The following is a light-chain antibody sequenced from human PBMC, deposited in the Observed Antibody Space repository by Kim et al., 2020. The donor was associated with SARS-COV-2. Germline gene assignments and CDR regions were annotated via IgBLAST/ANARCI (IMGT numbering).Light chain of an antibody. CDR3: QQYNNWPPLT. CDR1: QGVGSN. J-gene: IGKJ4*01. Sequence: SPGERATLACRASQGVGSNLAWYQQKPGQAPRRLIYGASTRATGIPARFSGSVSATEFTLTISSLQSEDFAVYYCQQYNNWPPLTFGGGTKVDIK. CDR2: GAS. V-gene: IGKV3-15*01.